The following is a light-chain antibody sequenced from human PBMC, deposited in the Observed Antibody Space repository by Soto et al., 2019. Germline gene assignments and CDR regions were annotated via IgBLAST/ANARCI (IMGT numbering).Light chain of an antibody. V-gene: IGKV3D-15*01. CDR2: GAS. Sequence: EIVMTQSPATLSVAPGERAALSCRASQSVGTYLAWYQHKLGQAPRLLIHGASTRATGIATRFSGSGSATEFTLTIDSLQSEDFAIYYCLQYYGWPKTFVKGTKVEIK. CDR1: QSVGTY. CDR3: LQYYGWPKT. J-gene: IGKJ1*01.